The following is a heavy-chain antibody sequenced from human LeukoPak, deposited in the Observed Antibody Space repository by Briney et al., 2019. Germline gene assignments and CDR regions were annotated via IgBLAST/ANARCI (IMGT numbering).Heavy chain of an antibody. CDR2: INPNSGGT. CDR3: ARDLHYDILTGYNY. J-gene: IGHJ4*02. Sequence: ASVKVSCKASGYTFTVYYMHWVRHAPGQGLERMGGINPNSGGTNYAQKFQGRVTITSDTSISTAYMELSRLRSDDTAVYYCARDLHYDILTGYNYWGQGTLVTVSS. CDR1: GYTFTVYY. V-gene: IGHV1-2*02. D-gene: IGHD3-9*01.